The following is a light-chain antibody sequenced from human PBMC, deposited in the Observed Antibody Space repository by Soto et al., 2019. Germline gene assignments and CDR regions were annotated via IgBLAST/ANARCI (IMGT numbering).Light chain of an antibody. Sequence: EIVLTQSPATLSLSPGERATLSCRASQSVSSYLAWYQQKPGQAPRLLIYDASNRATDIPARFSGSGSGTDVTLTISSLEPEDFAVYYCQQRSDWPWTFGQGTKVEIK. CDR1: QSVSSY. J-gene: IGKJ1*01. CDR3: QQRSDWPWT. CDR2: DAS. V-gene: IGKV3-11*01.